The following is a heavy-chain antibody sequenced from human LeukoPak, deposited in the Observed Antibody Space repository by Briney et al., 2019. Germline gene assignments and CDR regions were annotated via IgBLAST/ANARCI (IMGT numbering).Heavy chain of an antibody. Sequence: GGSLRLSCTASGFTFSSYGMHWVRQAPGKGLERVAVIWYDGSNKYYAASVKGRFTISRDNSKNTLYLQMNSLRAEDTAVYYCTKEPGNLWGTDMVTGGFDPWGQGTLVTVSS. J-gene: IGHJ5*02. CDR1: GFTFSSYG. CDR2: IWYDGSNK. D-gene: IGHD5-18*01. CDR3: TKEPGNLWGTDMVTGGFDP. V-gene: IGHV3-33*06.